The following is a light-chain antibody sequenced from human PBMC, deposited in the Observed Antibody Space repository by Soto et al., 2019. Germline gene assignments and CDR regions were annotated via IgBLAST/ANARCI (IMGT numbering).Light chain of an antibody. J-gene: IGKJ4*01. Sequence: EIVMTQSPATLSVSPGERATLSCRASQSVSSNLAWYQQKPGQAPRLLIFGESTRAAGIPDRFSGSGSGTELTLTISRLQSEDFAVYYCQQYSNWPLTXGGGTKVDI. V-gene: IGKV3-15*01. CDR3: QQYSNWPLT. CDR1: QSVSSN. CDR2: GES.